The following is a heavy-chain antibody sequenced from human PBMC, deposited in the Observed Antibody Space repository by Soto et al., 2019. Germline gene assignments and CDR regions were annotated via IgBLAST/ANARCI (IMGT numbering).Heavy chain of an antibody. V-gene: IGHV4-59*01. J-gene: IGHJ5*02. CDR3: ARLVTVWFDP. D-gene: IGHD2-15*01. Sequence: SETLSLTCTVSGGSISSYYWSWIRQPPGKGLEWIGYIYYSGSTNYNPSLKSRVTISVDTSKNQFSLKLSSVTAADTAMYYCARLVTVWFDPWGQGTLVTVSS. CDR1: GGSISSYY. CDR2: IYYSGST.